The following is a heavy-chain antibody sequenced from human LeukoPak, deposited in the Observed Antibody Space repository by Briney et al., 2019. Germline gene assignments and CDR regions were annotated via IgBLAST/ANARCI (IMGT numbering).Heavy chain of an antibody. J-gene: IGHJ4*02. CDR3: ATWGLIVVVVAGFDY. V-gene: IGHV3-23*01. CDR1: GFTFSSYA. Sequence: GGSLRLSCAASGFTFSSYAMICLRQAPGKGLECVSAISGSGGSTYYADSVKGRFTISRDNSKNTLYLQMNSLRAEDTAVYYCATWGLIVVVVAGFDYWGQGTLVTVSS. D-gene: IGHD2-15*01. CDR2: ISGSGGST.